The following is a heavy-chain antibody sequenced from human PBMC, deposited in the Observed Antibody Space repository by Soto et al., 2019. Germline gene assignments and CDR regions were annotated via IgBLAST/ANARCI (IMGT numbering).Heavy chain of an antibody. CDR2: ITGNSARI. J-gene: IGHJ3*01. CDR1: DSTIRRYA. Sequence: GGSLRLSCAASDSTIRRYAMSWVRQAPGKGLEWVSGITGNSARIYYADSVKVRFSISRDNSKNTLYLQMDTLRAEDTDVYYCAKNGDFDYDAFDVWGQGTVVTVSS. D-gene: IGHD3-16*01. V-gene: IGHV3-23*01. CDR3: AKNGDFDYDAFDV.